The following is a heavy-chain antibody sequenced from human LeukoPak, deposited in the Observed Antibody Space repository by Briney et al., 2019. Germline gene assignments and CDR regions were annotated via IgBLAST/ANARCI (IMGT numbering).Heavy chain of an antibody. V-gene: IGHV3-53*01. CDR1: GFTVSANY. J-gene: IGHJ4*02. CDR3: ARSSPYYFDY. Sequence: GGSLRLSCAASGFTVSANYMSWVRQAPGKGLEWVSVICSGGSTYYADSVRGRFTLSRDSSKNTLYLQMNSLRAEDTAVYYCARSSPYYFDYWGQGTLVTVSS. CDR2: ICSGGST.